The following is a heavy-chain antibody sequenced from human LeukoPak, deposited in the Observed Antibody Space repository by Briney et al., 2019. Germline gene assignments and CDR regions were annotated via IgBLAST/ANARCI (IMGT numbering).Heavy chain of an antibody. CDR3: ARSSGYDFNFDY. Sequence: ASVTVSCKASGYTFTGYYMHWVRQAPGQGLEWMGWINPNSGGRNYAQKFQGRVTMTRDTSISTAYMELSRLRSYDTAVYYSARSSGYDFNFDYWGQGTLVTVSS. J-gene: IGHJ4*02. CDR1: GYTFTGYY. D-gene: IGHD5-12*01. CDR2: INPNSGGR. V-gene: IGHV1-2*02.